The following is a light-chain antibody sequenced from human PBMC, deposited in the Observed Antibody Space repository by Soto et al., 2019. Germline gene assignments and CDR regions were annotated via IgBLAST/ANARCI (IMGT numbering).Light chain of an antibody. V-gene: IGKV3-20*01. CDR3: HSYTQSLWT. CDR1: QTVTANQ. CDR2: GVS. J-gene: IGKJ1*01. Sequence: EIVLTQSPGTLSLSPGERATLSCRTSQTVTANQLAWYQQKPGQAPRLLIYGVSTRAAGIPDRFGGSGSGTDFTLTISGLEPEDFAMYYCHSYTQSLWTFGQGTKVEI.